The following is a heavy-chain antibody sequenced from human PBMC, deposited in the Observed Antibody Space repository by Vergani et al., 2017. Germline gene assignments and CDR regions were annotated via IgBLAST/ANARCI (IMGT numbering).Heavy chain of an antibody. CDR3: AREVMAARHRYYYGMDV. CDR2: IWYDGSNK. V-gene: IGHV3-33*01. D-gene: IGHD6-6*01. J-gene: IGHJ6*02. Sequence: QVQLVESGGGVVQPGRSLRLSCAASGFTFSSYGMHWVRQAPGKGLEWVAVIWYDGSNKYYADSVKGRFTISRDNSKNTLYLQMNSLRAEDTAVYYCAREVMAARHRYYYGMDVWGQGTTVTVSS. CDR1: GFTFSSYG.